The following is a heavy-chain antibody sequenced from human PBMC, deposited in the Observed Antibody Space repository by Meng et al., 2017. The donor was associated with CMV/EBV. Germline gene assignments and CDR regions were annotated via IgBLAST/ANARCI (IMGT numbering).Heavy chain of an antibody. CDR3: ARYCSSTSCYRFDP. CDR1: GFTFSSYS. D-gene: IGHD2-2*02. CDR2: ISSSSYI. J-gene: IGHJ5*02. V-gene: IGHV3-21*01. Sequence: GGSLRLSCAASGFTFSSYSMNWVRQAPGKGLEWVSSISSSSYIYYADSVKGRFTISRDNAKNSLYLQMNSLRAEDTAVYYCARYCSSTSCYRFDPWGQGTLVTVSS.